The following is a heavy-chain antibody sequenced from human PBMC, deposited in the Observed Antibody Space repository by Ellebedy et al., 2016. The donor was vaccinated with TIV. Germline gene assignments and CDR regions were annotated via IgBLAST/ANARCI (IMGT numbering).Heavy chain of an antibody. CDR2: INQDGSDK. D-gene: IGHD4-17*01. Sequence: GESLKISCVASGFTFNSYWMTWVRQAPGKGLEWVANINQDGSDKYYVDSLRGRFTISRDNAKNSVYLQMNSLRAEDTAVYYCATDGSFGDYLSPTHAFETWGQGTMVSVSS. V-gene: IGHV3-7*01. CDR1: GFTFNSYW. J-gene: IGHJ3*02. CDR3: ATDGSFGDYLSPTHAFET.